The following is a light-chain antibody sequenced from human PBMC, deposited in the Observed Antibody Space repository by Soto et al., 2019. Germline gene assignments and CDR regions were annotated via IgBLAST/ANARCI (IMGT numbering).Light chain of an antibody. CDR2: DVS. Sequence: DIVLTQSPATLSLSPGERATLSCRASEDVSNSLAWYQQKPGQSPRLLIYDVSNRATGIPARFSGSGSGADFSISISSLDPDDFAVYYCHQRYNWPRTFGQGTKVEI. J-gene: IGKJ1*01. CDR1: EDVSNS. CDR3: HQRYNWPRT. V-gene: IGKV3-11*01.